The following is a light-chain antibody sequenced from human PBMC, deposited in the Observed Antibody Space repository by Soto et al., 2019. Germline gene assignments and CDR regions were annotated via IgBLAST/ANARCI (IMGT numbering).Light chain of an antibody. CDR1: QGVSSSY. J-gene: IGKJ5*01. CDR2: GAS. V-gene: IGKV3-15*01. CDR3: QQYEKWPPSIT. Sequence: EIVLTQSPGTLSLSPGERATLSCRASQGVSSSYLAWYQHKPGQAPRLLIYGASTRATGISARFSGGGSGTEFTLTISSLQSEDFALYFCQQYEKWPPSITFGQGTRLEIK.